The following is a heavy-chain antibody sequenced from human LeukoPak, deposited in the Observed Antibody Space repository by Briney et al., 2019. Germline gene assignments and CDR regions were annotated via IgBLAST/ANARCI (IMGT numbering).Heavy chain of an antibody. CDR1: GYTFSDHY. J-gene: IGHJ4*02. CDR2: IRNKVNSYIT. Sequence: GGSLRLSCAASGYTFSDHYMDWVRQAPAEGLEWVGRIRNKVNSYITEYAASVTGRFTISRDDSKNRLYLQMNSLRSEDSAVYYCVRVAPVIGSRYFDSWGQGALVTVSS. D-gene: IGHD2-2*01. CDR3: VRVAPVIGSRYFDS. V-gene: IGHV3-72*01.